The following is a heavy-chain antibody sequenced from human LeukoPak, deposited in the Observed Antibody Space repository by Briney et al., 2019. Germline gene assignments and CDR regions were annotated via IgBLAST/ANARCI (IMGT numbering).Heavy chain of an antibody. CDR3: ARTNQISETAFDI. J-gene: IGHJ3*02. Sequence: SETLSLTCTVSGGSINNYYWSWIRHPPGKGLEWIGYILSSGSTNYNPSVKSRVTISVDTFKNQFSLKLSSVTAADTAVYYCARTNQISETAFDIWGQGTMVIVSS. D-gene: IGHD1-14*01. CDR1: GGSINNYY. V-gene: IGHV4-59*01. CDR2: ILSSGST.